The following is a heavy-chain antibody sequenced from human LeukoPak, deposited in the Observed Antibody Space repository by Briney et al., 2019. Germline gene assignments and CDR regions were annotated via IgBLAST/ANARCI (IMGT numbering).Heavy chain of an antibody. J-gene: IGHJ6*02. CDR2: ISSSGSTI. CDR1: GFTFVTYS. Sequence: GSLRLSCAASGFTFVTYSMNWVRQAPGKGLEWVSYISSSGSTIYYGDSVKGRFTISRDNAKNSLYLEMNSLRVEDSAVYYCARDDLGTSYYNYGMDVWGQGTTVTVSS. D-gene: IGHD3/OR15-3a*01. CDR3: ARDDLGTSYYNYGMDV. V-gene: IGHV3-48*01.